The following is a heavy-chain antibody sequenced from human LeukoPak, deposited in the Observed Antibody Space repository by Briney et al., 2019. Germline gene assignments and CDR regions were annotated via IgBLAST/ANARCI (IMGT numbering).Heavy chain of an antibody. CDR3: ARDGTAAGLYFDL. V-gene: IGHV3-7*01. CDR1: GFIFSDYW. J-gene: IGHJ4*01. Sequence: GGSLRLSCGVSGFIFSDYWMNWVRQAPGKGLELGASIKQDGGEKSYVDSVKGRFTISRDNAKNSLYLQMSSLRAEDTAVYYCARDGTAAGLYFDLWGQGTLVTVSS. CDR2: IKQDGGEK. D-gene: IGHD6-13*01.